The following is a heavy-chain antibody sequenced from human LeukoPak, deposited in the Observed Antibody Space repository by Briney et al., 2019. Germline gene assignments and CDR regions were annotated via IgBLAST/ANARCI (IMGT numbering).Heavy chain of an antibody. Sequence: SQTLSLTCTVSGGSISSGSYYWSWIRHPAGKGLEWIGRIYTSGSTNYNPSLKSRVTISVDTSKNQFSLKLSSVTAADTAVYYCARDIELGHFDYWGQGTLVTVS. D-gene: IGHD6-13*01. V-gene: IGHV4-61*02. J-gene: IGHJ4*02. CDR2: IYTSGST. CDR1: GGSISSGSYY. CDR3: ARDIELGHFDY.